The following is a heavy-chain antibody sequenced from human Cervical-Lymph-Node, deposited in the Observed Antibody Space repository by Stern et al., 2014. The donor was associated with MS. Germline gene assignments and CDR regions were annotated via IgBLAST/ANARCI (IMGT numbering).Heavy chain of an antibody. CDR3: VHNRGVGASADY. J-gene: IGHJ4*02. Sequence: QITLKESGPTLVKPTQTLTLTCTFSGFSLSPPGVGVGWIRQPPGKALEWLALVFWDDDKRYSPSLKSRLTITRDTSENQVVLTVTNVDPVDTATYYCVHNRGVGASADYWGQGTLVTVSS. CDR1: GFSLSPPGVG. V-gene: IGHV2-5*02. CDR2: VFWDDDK. D-gene: IGHD1-26*01.